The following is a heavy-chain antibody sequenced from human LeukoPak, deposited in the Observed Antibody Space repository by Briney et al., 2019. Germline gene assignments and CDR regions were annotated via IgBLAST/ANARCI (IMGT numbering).Heavy chain of an antibody. J-gene: IGHJ6*03. CDR2: IYYSGST. Sequence: SETLSLTCTVSGGSFSSYDWSWIRQPPGKGLEWIGYIYYSGSTNYNPSLKSRVTISVDTSKNQFSLKLSTVTAADTAVYYCARRGMSGLMPHYYYMDVWGKGTTVTVSS. CDR3: ARRGMSGLMPHYYYMDV. CDR1: GGSFSSYD. D-gene: IGHD2-8*01. V-gene: IGHV4-59*08.